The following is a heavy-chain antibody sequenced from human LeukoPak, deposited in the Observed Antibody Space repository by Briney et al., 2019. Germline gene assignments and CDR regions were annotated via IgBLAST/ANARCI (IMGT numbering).Heavy chain of an antibody. V-gene: IGHV1-46*01. CDR1: GYTFINYY. D-gene: IGHD6-19*01. CDR2: INPNGGST. Sequence: GASVKVSCKASGYTFINYYMHWVRQAPGQGLEWMGIINPNGGSTSYAQKFQGRVTMTRDTSTRTVYMELSSLRSEDTAAYYCATGEIHGYSSGFGNVDYWGQGTLVTVSS. CDR3: ATGEIHGYSSGFGNVDY. J-gene: IGHJ4*02.